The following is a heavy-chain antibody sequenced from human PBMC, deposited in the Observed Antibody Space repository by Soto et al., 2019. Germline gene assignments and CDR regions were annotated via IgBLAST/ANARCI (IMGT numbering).Heavy chain of an antibody. J-gene: IGHJ4*02. Sequence: QVQLFESGGGVVQPGRSLRLSRAASGSSYSSYGIHWVCQVPGKGLEWVAVISYDGTYKHYADSVKGRLTFSRDNPKKTVYLQMNRRRGEDTSVYDCAKAIAYYSSIWPFYWGQGTLGTVSS. CDR1: GSSYSSYG. CDR3: AKAIAYYSSIWPFY. D-gene: IGHD6-13*01. CDR2: ISYDGTYK. V-gene: IGHV3-30*18.